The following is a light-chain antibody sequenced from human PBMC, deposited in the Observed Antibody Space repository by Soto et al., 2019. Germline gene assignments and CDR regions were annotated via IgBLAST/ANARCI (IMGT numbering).Light chain of an antibody. CDR2: DVS. CDR1: SSDVGGYNY. CDR3: CSYAGTYTFV. V-gene: IGLV2-11*01. Sequence: QSVLTQPRSMSGSPGQPVTISCTGTSSDVGGYNYVSWYQHHPGKAPKLMIYDVSKRPSGVPDRFSGSRSGNTASLTISGLQADDEADYYCCSYAGTYTFVFGTGTKVTVL. J-gene: IGLJ1*01.